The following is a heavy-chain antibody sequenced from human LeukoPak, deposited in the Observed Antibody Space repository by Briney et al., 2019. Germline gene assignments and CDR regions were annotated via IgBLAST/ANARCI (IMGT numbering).Heavy chain of an antibody. CDR2: MNPNSGDT. Sequence: VAPVKVSCKTSGYTFTNYDINWVRQATGQGLEWMGWMNPNSGDTGYAHKFQGRVTMTANTSINTAYMELSSLRSEDTAVYYCARMHYYDSGGSNWFDPWGQGTLVTVSS. D-gene: IGHD3-10*01. CDR3: ARMHYYDSGGSNWFDP. CDR1: GYTFTNYD. V-gene: IGHV1-8*01. J-gene: IGHJ5*02.